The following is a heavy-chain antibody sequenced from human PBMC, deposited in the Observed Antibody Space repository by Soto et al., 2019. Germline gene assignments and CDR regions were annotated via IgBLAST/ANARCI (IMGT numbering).Heavy chain of an antibody. D-gene: IGHD1-26*01. CDR3: AREPTV. V-gene: IGHV4-31*03. CDR1: GGSISSGGYY. J-gene: IGHJ4*02. Sequence: QVQLQESGPRLVKPSQTLSLTCTVSGGSISSGGYYWSWIRQHPGKGLEWIGYIYYSGSTDYNPSLSRRVTISVETSKYQSSPQLSSVSAADTAVYSCAREPTVWCQGTLVTVSS. CDR2: IYYSGST.